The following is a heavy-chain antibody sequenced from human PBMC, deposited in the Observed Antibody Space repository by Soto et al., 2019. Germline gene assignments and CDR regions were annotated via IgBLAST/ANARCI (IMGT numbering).Heavy chain of an antibody. J-gene: IGHJ6*02. V-gene: IGHV1-46*01. CDR2: INPSGGST. CDR3: ARGDIVAIFGMDV. CDR1: GYTFTSYY. D-gene: IGHD5-12*01. Sequence: QVQLVQSGAEVKKPGASVKVSCKASGYTFTSYYMHWVRQAPGQGLEWMRIINPSGGSTTYAQKFQGRVTMTRDTSTSTVYMELGSLRSEDTAVYYCARGDIVAIFGMDVWGQGTTVTVSS.